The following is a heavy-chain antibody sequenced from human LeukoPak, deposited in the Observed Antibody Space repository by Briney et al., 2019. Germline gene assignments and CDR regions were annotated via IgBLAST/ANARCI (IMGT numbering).Heavy chain of an antibody. CDR2: IYTSGST. J-gene: IGHJ5*02. Sequence: SQTLSLTCTVSGGSISSGSYYWSWIRQPAGKGLEWIGRIYTSGSTNYNPSLKSRVTISVDTSKNQFSLKLSSVTAADTAVYYCAGEVWNYWFDPWGQGTLVTVSS. D-gene: IGHD1-7*01. CDR1: GGSISSGSYY. CDR3: AGEVWNYWFDP. V-gene: IGHV4-61*02.